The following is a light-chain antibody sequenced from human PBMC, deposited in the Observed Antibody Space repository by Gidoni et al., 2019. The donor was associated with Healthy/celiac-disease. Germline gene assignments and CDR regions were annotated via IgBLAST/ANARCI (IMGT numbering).Light chain of an antibody. CDR1: QIVSSSY. CDR3: QQYGSSPPA. J-gene: IGKJ1*01. V-gene: IGKV3-20*01. CDR2: GAS. Sequence: EIVVPQSPGTLSLSPGERATLSCRASQIVSSSYLAWYQQKPGQAPRLLIYGASSRATGIPDRFSGSGSGTDFTLTISRLEPEDFAVYYCQQYGSSPPAFGQGTKVEIK.